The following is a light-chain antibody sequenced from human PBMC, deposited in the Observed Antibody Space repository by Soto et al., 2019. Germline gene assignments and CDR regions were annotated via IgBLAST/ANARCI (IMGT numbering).Light chain of an antibody. Sequence: TVLTQSPGTLSLSPGDRATLSCRASQSVSSSYLAWYQQKRGQAPSLLMYGASRRATGIPERCSGRGSGTDFTLTISRLEPEDFAVYYCQQYGSSPRTFGQGTKVDIK. CDR2: GAS. CDR3: QQYGSSPRT. V-gene: IGKV3-20*01. CDR1: QSVSSSY. J-gene: IGKJ1*01.